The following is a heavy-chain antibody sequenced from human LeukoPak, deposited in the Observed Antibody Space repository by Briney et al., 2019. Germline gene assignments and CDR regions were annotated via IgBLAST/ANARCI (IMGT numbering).Heavy chain of an antibody. CDR3: ASEDSGSYHVDY. Sequence: GSSVKVSCKASGGTFSSYAISWVRQAPGQGLEWMGRIIPILGIANYAQKFQGRVTITADKSTSTAYMELSSLRSEDTAVYYCASEDSGSYHVDYWGQGTLVTVSS. CDR2: IIPILGIA. D-gene: IGHD1-26*01. CDR1: GGTFSSYA. V-gene: IGHV1-69*04. J-gene: IGHJ4*02.